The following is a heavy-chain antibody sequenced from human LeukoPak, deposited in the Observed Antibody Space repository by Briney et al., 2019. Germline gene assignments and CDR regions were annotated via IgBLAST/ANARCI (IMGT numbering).Heavy chain of an antibody. J-gene: IGHJ5*02. CDR3: ARGPASGSNFAWFDP. Sequence: SETLSLTCAVYGGSLSNYYWSWIRQPPGKVLEWIGEINHSGSTKYNPSLKSRVTISVDMSKNQFSLELSSVTAADTAVYYCARGPASGSNFAWFDPWGQGTLVTVSS. D-gene: IGHD3-10*01. CDR1: GGSLSNYY. CDR2: INHSGST. V-gene: IGHV4-34*01.